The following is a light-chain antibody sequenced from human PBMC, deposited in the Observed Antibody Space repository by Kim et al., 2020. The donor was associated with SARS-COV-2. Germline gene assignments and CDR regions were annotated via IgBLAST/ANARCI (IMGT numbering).Light chain of an antibody. CDR2: DVT. J-gene: IGLJ1*01. Sequence: QSAPTQPAFVSGSPGQSITISCTGTSSDIGAYKDVSWYQQYPGKAPKLMIYDVTERPLGASNRFSGSKSGNTASLIISGLQAEDEADYYCSSYAGRRVYVFGTGTTVTVL. V-gene: IGLV2-14*03. CDR3: SSYAGRRVYV. CDR1: SSDIGAYKD.